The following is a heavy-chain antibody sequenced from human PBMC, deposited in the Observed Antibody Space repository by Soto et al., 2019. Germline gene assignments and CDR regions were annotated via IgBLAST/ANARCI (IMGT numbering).Heavy chain of an antibody. V-gene: IGHV1-69*06. D-gene: IGHD5-12*01. J-gene: IGHJ4*02. Sequence: SVKVSCKTSGDIFSGYSISWVRQTPGQGLEWMGGIIPIFGTTNYAQRFHGRVTITADKSTSTVYMELYSLKSEDTAVYYCARDLGSGYDPGDYWGQGTLVTVSS. CDR1: GDIFSGYS. CDR3: ARDLGSGYDPGDY. CDR2: IIPIFGTT.